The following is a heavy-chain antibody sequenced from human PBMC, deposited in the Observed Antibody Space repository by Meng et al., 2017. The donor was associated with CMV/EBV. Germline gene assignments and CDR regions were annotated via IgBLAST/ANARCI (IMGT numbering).Heavy chain of an antibody. J-gene: IGHJ3*02. V-gene: IGHV1-46*01. Sequence: ASVKVSCKASGYTFTSYYMHWVRQAPGQGLEWMGIINPSGGSTSYAQKFQGRVTMTRDTSTSTVYMELSSLRSEDTAVYYCAKGEDIVVVPAADGVLGAFDIWGQGTMVTVSS. D-gene: IGHD2-2*01. CDR2: INPSGGST. CDR3: AKGEDIVVVPAADGVLGAFDI. CDR1: GYTFTSYY.